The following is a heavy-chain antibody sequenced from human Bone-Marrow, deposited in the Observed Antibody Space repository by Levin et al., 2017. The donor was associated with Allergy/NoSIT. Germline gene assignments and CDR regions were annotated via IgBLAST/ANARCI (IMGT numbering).Heavy chain of an antibody. J-gene: IGHJ4*02. CDR1: GYSLSELA. CDR3: AAERWSDGKHGPLDY. CDR2: FDPEDGEI. Sequence: ASVKVSCKVSGYSLSELAIHWVRQVPGKGLEWMGGFDPEDGEIIYAQKFEGRVTMTEGTTIGTAYLALSSLTSEDTAVYYCAAERWSDGKHGPLDYWGQGTLVTVSS. D-gene: IGHD4-23*01. V-gene: IGHV1-24*01.